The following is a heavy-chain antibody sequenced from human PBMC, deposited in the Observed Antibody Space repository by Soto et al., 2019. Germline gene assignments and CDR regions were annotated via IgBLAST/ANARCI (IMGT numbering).Heavy chain of an antibody. J-gene: IGHJ4*02. CDR1: GYSFTSYW. CDR3: SRTFGGHLYSFDF. D-gene: IGHD3-16*01. CDR2: IDPSDSYT. Sequence: PGESLKISCKGSGYSFTSYWISWVRQMPGKGLEWMGRIDPSDSYTNYSPSFQGQVTISADKSINTAYLQWSSLKASDTAMYYCSRTFGGHLYSFDFWGQGTLVTVSS. V-gene: IGHV5-10-1*04.